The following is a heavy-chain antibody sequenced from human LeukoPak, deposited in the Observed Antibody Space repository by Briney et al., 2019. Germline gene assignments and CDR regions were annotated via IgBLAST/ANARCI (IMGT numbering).Heavy chain of an antibody. CDR1: GDSVSSNSAA. CDR3: TRDPFHSSGWQFDY. D-gene: IGHD6-19*01. Sequence: SQTLSLTCAISGDSVSSNSAAWNWIRQSPSRGLEWLGRTYYRSKWYNDYAVSVKSRITINPDTSKNQLSLQLNSVTPEDTAVYYCTRDPFHSSGWQFDYWGQGTLVTVSS. CDR2: TYYRSKWYN. V-gene: IGHV6-1*01. J-gene: IGHJ4*02.